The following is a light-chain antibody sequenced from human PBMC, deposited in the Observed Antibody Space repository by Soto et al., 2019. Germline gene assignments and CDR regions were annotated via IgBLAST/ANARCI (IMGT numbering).Light chain of an antibody. CDR2: AAS. J-gene: IGKJ5*01. CDR1: QGLSSD. Sequence: DIQLTQSPSFLSASVGDRVTITCRASQGLSSDLAWYQQKPGKAPKLLIYAASTLQSGVPSRFSGSGSGTEFTLTISSLQPEDFATYYCQQPNSYPITFGQWTRLEMK. CDR3: QQPNSYPIT. V-gene: IGKV1-9*01.